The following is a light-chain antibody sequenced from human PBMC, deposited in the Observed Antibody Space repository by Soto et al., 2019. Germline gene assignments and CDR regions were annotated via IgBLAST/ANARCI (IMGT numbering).Light chain of an antibody. CDR3: QQRHMWPIT. Sequence: EFVFTQSPATLSLSTGERATLSCRASQSFRGLLAWYQQKPGQAPRLLIYDAYNRATGIPPRFSGSGSATDFTLTISSLEPEESAVYYCQQRHMWPITFGQGTRLEIK. CDR1: QSFRGL. V-gene: IGKV3-11*01. CDR2: DAY. J-gene: IGKJ5*01.